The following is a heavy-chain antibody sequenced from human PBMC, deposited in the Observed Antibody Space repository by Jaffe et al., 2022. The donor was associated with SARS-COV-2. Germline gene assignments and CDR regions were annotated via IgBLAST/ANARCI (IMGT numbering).Heavy chain of an antibody. CDR1: GFTFSSYA. CDR2: ISYDGSNK. Sequence: QVQLVESGGGVVQPGRSLRLSCAASGFTFSSYAMHWVRQAPGKGLEWVAVISYDGSNKYYADSVKGRFTISRDNSKNTLYLQMNSLRAEDTAVYYCARGEAISDYFDYWGQGTLVTVSS. J-gene: IGHJ4*02. D-gene: IGHD3-9*01. CDR3: ARGEAISDYFDY. V-gene: IGHV3-30-3*01.